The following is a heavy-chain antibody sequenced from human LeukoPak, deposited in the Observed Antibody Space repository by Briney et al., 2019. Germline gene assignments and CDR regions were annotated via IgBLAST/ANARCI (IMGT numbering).Heavy chain of an antibody. CDR1: GYTFTSHW. D-gene: IGHD6-13*01. CDR3: AKAPRNSSTMLDY. Sequence: ASVKVSCKASGYTFTSHWIQWVRQAPGQGLEWLGLINPSDGSIAYAHRFQGRVTMTRDTSTSIVYMDLSSLRSEDTAVYYCAKAPRNSSTMLDYWGQGTLLTDSS. V-gene: IGHV1-46*01. J-gene: IGHJ4*02. CDR2: INPSDGSI.